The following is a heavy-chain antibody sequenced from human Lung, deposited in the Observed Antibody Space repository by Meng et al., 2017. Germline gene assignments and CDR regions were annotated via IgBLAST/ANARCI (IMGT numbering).Heavy chain of an antibody. J-gene: IGHJ4*02. V-gene: IGHV1-2*06. CDR3: ARDEDISAAGKLFGDY. CDR1: VYNSPYCY. CDR2: INPKSGDT. D-gene: IGHD6-25*01. Sequence: QVERFQSGPEVKYPGAEVKASCTPTVYNSPYCYIHWGRQAPGQGLEWMGRINPKSGDTHYAQKFQDRVTMTGDTSISTAYMELSGLRSDDTAMYYCARDEDISAAGKLFGDYWGQGTLVTVSS.